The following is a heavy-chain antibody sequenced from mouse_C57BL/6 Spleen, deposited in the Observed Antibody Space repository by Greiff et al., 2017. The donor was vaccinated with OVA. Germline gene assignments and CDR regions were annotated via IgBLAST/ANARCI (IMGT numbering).Heavy chain of an antibody. CDR2: IYPGSGST. Sequence: VQLQQPGAELVKPGASVKMSCKASGYTFTSYWITWVKQRPGQGLEWIGDIYPGSGSTNYNETFKSKATLTVDTSSSTAYMQLSSLTSEDSAVYYCVRDTTVGAGFAYWGQGTLVTVSA. D-gene: IGHD1-1*01. CDR3: VRDTTVGAGFAY. J-gene: IGHJ3*01. CDR1: GYTFTSYW. V-gene: IGHV1-55*01.